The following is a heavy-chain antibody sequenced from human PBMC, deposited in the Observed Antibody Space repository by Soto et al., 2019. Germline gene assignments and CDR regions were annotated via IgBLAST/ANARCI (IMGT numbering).Heavy chain of an antibody. Sequence: ASGEVCCEASGYTFTRYGISWVRQAPGQGLEWMGWISAYNGNTNYAQKLQGRVTMTTDTSTSTAYMELRSLRSDDTAVYYCAKDNWFDPWGQGTLVTVSS. CDR1: GYTFTRYG. CDR2: ISAYNGNT. CDR3: AKDNWFDP. J-gene: IGHJ5*02. V-gene: IGHV1-18*01.